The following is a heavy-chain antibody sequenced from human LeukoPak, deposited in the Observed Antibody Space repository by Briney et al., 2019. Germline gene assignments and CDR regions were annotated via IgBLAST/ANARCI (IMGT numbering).Heavy chain of an antibody. J-gene: IGHJ5*02. V-gene: IGHV4-34*01. Sequence: PSETLSLTCAVHGGSFSGYYWSWIRQPPGKGLEWIGEINHSGSTNYNPSLKSRVTISVDTSKNQFSLKLSSVTAADTAVYYCARGPWGWFDPWGQGTLVTVSS. CDR3: ARGPWGWFDP. D-gene: IGHD7-27*01. CDR1: GGSFSGYY. CDR2: INHSGST.